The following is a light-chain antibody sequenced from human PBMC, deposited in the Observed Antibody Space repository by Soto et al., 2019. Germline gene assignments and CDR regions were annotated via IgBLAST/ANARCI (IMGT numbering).Light chain of an antibody. CDR3: QQYYSFPWT. Sequence: DIQMTQSPSSLSASVGDRVTITCRASQSISSYLNWYQQKPGKAPKLLIHTASTLQSGVPSRFSGSGSGTDFTLTISCLQSEDFATYYCQQYYSFPWTFGQGTKVDIK. CDR1: QSISSY. CDR2: TAS. J-gene: IGKJ1*01. V-gene: IGKV1-39*01.